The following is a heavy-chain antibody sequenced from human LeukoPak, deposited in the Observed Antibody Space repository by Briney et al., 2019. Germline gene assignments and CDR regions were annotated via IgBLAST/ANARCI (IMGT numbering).Heavy chain of an antibody. CDR3: AKDLRQGDGFWEIDY. J-gene: IGHJ4*02. D-gene: IGHD5-24*01. CDR1: GFIFSTHA. V-gene: IGHV3-23*01. Sequence: GGSLTLSCAASGFIFSTHALSWVRQAPGKGLEWVSGIVGDGTTYYADSVRGRFIVSRDQSKNTVFLRMNSLRAEDTAVCYCAKDLRQGDGFWEIDYWGQGAPVIVSS. CDR2: IVGDGTT.